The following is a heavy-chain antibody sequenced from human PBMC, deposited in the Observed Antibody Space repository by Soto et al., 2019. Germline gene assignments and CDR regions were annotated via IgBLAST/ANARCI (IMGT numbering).Heavy chain of an antibody. CDR3: TTEVALGQLARIYYYYYGMDV. Sequence: GGSLRLSYAASGFTFGDAWMNWVRQAPGKGLEWVGRIKSKTDGGTTDYAAPVKGRFTISRDDSKNTLYLQMNSLKTEDTAVYYCTTEVALGQLARIYYYYYGMDVWGQGTTVTVSS. CDR1: GFTFGDAW. V-gene: IGHV3-15*07. CDR2: IKSKTDGGTT. D-gene: IGHD3-3*02. J-gene: IGHJ6*02.